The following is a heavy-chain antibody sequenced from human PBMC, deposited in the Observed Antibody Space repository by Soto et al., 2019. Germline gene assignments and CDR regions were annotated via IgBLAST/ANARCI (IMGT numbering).Heavy chain of an antibody. J-gene: IGHJ4*02. CDR2: ISYDGSNK. V-gene: IGHV3-30*18. Sequence: HPGGSLRLSCAASGFTFSSYGMHWVRQAPGKGLEWVAVISYDGSNKYYADSVKGRFTISRDNSKNTLYLQMNSLRAEDTAVYYCANEKYYYDSSGYYPGPLDYWGQGTQVTVSS. CDR3: ANEKYYYDSSGYYPGPLDY. D-gene: IGHD3-22*01. CDR1: GFTFSSYG.